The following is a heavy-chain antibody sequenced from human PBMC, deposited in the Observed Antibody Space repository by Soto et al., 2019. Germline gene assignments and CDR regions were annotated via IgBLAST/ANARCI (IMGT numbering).Heavy chain of an antibody. CDR3: ATEILVAGGHFDY. V-gene: IGHV3-48*02. J-gene: IGHJ4*02. CDR2: ISSISSTI. CDR1: GLTLRSYR. Sequence: PAGPLRLSCIPSGLTLRSYRMSWVRQAPGKGLEWVSSISSISSTIYYADSVRGRFTISRDNAKNSLYLQMNSLRDEDTAVYYSATEILVAGGHFDYWAQGT. D-gene: IGHD6-19*01.